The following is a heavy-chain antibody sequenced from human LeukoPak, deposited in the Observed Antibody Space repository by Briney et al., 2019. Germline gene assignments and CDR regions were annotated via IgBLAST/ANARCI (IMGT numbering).Heavy chain of an antibody. J-gene: IGHJ6*02. CDR2: INHSGST. CDR1: GGSFSGYY. V-gene: IGHV4-34*01. Sequence: PSETLSLTCAVYGGSFSGYYWSWIRQPPGKGLEWIGEINHSGSTNYNPSLKSRVTISVDTSKNQFSLKLSSVTAADTAVYYCASYSREYQLPRYYYYGMDVWGQGTTVTVSS. D-gene: IGHD2-2*01. CDR3: ASYSREYQLPRYYYYGMDV.